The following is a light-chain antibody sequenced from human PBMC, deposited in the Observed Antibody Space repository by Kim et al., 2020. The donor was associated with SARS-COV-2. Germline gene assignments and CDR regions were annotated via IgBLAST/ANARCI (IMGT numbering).Light chain of an antibody. CDR3: SSYAGSNNWV. Sequence: GQSVTISCTGTSSDVGGYNYVSWYQHHPGKAPKLMIYEVSKRPSGVPDRFSGSKSGNTASLTVSGLQAEDEADYYCSSYAGSNNWVFGGGTKVTVL. V-gene: IGLV2-8*01. J-gene: IGLJ3*02. CDR2: EVS. CDR1: SSDVGGYNY.